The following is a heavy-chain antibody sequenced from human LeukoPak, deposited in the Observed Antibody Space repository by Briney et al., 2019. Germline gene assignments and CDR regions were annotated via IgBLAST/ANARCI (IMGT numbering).Heavy chain of an antibody. V-gene: IGHV1-69*04. D-gene: IGHD5/OR15-5a*01. CDR1: GGTFSSYA. CDR2: IIPILGIA. J-gene: IGHJ6*02. Sequence: SVKVSCRASGGTFSSYAISWVRQAPGQGLEWMGRIIPILGIANYAQKFQGRVTITADKSTSTAYMELSSLRSEDTAVYYCASCLTRDYYYYGMDVWGQGTTVTVSS. CDR3: ASCLTRDYYYYGMDV.